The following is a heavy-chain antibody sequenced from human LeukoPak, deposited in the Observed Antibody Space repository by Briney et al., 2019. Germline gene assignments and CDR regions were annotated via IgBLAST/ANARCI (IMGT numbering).Heavy chain of an antibody. D-gene: IGHD3-22*01. V-gene: IGHV4-59*01. CDR2: IYYSGST. Sequence: SETLSLTCTVSGGSIGSYYWSWIRQPPGKGLEWIGYIYYSGSTNYNPSLKSRVTISVDTSKNQFSLKLSSVTAADTAVYYCARVPLGDYYDSSGYHEGFFDYWGQGTLVTVSS. CDR3: ARVPLGDYYDSSGYHEGFFDY. J-gene: IGHJ4*02. CDR1: GGSIGSYY.